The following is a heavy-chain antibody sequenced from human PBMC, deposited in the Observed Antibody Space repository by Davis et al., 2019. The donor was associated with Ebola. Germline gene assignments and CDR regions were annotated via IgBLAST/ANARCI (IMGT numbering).Heavy chain of an antibody. V-gene: IGHV2-5*02. J-gene: IGHJ4*02. Sequence: SGPTLVKPTQTLTLTCTFSGFSLSTSGVGVGWIRQPPGKALEWLALIYWDDDKRYSPSLKSRLTITKDTSKNQVVLTMTNMDPVDTATYYCAHTPESYYYDSSGYYFSYWGQGTLVTVSS. CDR1: GFSLSTSGVG. CDR3: AHTPESYYYDSSGYYFSY. D-gene: IGHD3-22*01. CDR2: IYWDDDK.